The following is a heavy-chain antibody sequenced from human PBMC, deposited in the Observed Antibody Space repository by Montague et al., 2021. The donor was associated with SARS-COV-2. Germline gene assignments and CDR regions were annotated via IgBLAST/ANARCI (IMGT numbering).Heavy chain of an antibody. Sequence: SETLSLTCAVYGGSFSGYYWSWIRQPPGKGLEWIGEINHSGSTNYNPSLKSRVTISVDTSKNQFSLKLSSVTAADTAVYYCASGPRITMIVVVITDIWFDPWGQGTLVTVSS. CDR1: GGSFSGYY. J-gene: IGHJ5*02. CDR3: ASGPRITMIVVVITDIWFDP. CDR2: INHSGST. V-gene: IGHV4-34*01. D-gene: IGHD3-22*01.